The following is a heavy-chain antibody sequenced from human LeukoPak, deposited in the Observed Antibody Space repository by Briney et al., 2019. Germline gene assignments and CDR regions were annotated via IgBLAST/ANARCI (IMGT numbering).Heavy chain of an antibody. CDR3: AKGDGDLPLGMDV. D-gene: IGHD4-17*01. Sequence: PGGSLRLSCAASGFTFSSYWMHWVRQAPGKGLVWVSRINSDGSSTSYADSVKGRFTISRDNSKNTLYLQMNSLRAEDTAVYYCAKGDGDLPLGMDVWGQGTTVTVSS. J-gene: IGHJ6*02. V-gene: IGHV3-74*01. CDR1: GFTFSSYW. CDR2: INSDGSST.